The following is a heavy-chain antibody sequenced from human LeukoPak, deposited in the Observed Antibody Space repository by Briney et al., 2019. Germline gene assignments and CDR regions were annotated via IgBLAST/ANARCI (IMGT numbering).Heavy chain of an antibody. D-gene: IGHD3-22*01. CDR1: GYTFTSYG. Sequence: ASVKVSCKASGYTFTSYGISWVRQAPGQGLEWMGWISAYNGNTNYAQKLQGRVTMTTDTSTSTAYMVLRSLRSDDTAVYYCARDNYYDSSDDAFDIWGQGTMVTVPS. J-gene: IGHJ3*02. CDR3: ARDNYYDSSDDAFDI. V-gene: IGHV1-18*01. CDR2: ISAYNGNT.